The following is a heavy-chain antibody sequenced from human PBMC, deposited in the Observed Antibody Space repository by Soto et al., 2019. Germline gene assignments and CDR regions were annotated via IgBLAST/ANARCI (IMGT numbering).Heavy chain of an antibody. Sequence: SETLSLTCTVSGDSISSVYNYWSWIRQPPGEGLEWIGFISYSGTTSYSPSLKSRLAISLDTSKNQFSLSLTSVTAADTAVYYCARGRGYSYGLDPWGQGALVTVSS. CDR1: GDSISSVYNY. CDR3: ARGRGYSYGLDP. J-gene: IGHJ5*02. D-gene: IGHD5-12*01. CDR2: ISYSGTT. V-gene: IGHV4-30-4*01.